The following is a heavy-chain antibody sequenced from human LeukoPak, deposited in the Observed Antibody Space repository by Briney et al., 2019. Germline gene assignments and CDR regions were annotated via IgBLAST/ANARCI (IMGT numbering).Heavy chain of an antibody. CDR2: IYSSGST. CDR1: GGSISNYY. V-gene: IGHV4-4*07. CDR3: AREVPVPAAMGAFDI. Sequence: SETLSLTCNVSGGSISNYYWSWIRQPAGKGLEWIGRIYSSGSTNYKSSLKSRVTMSIDTSKNQFSLKLSSVTAADTAVYYCAREVPVPAAMGAFDIWGQGTMVTVSS. J-gene: IGHJ3*02. D-gene: IGHD2-2*01.